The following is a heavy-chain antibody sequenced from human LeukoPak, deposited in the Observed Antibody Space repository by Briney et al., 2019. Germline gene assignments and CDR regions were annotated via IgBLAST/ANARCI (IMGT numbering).Heavy chain of an antibody. Sequence: GASVKVSCKASGGTFSSYAISWVRQAPGQGLEWMGGIIPIFGTANYAQKLQGRVTMTTDTSTSTAYMELRSLRSDDTAVYYCARDRGVSGQFLGDYWGQGTLVTVSS. V-gene: IGHV1-69*05. D-gene: IGHD3-3*01. CDR2: IIPIFGTA. CDR1: GGTFSSYA. J-gene: IGHJ4*02. CDR3: ARDRGVSGQFLGDY.